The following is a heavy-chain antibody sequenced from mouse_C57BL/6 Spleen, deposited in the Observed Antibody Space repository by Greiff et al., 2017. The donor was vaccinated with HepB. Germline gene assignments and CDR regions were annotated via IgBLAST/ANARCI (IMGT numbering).Heavy chain of an antibody. CDR3: ARHEEDYASFAY. J-gene: IGHJ3*01. D-gene: IGHD2-4*01. CDR1: GYTFTEYT. Sequence: QVHVKQSGAELVKPGASVKLSCKASGYTFTEYTIHWVKQRSGQGIEWIGWFYPGSGSIKYNEKFKDKATLTADKSSSTVYMELSRLTYEDSAVYFCARHEEDYASFAYWGQGTLVTVSA. CDR2: FYPGSGSI. V-gene: IGHV1-62-2*01.